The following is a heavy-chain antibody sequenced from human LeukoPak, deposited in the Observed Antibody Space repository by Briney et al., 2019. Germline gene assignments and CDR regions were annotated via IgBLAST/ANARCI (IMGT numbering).Heavy chain of an antibody. D-gene: IGHD6-13*01. V-gene: IGHV4-38-2*01. CDR3: ARSTGYSSSWYLERIQDFDY. CDR2: IYHSGST. J-gene: IGHJ4*02. Sequence: PSETLSLTCAVSGYSISSGYYWGWIRQPPGKGLEWIGYIYHSGSTNYNPSLKSRVTISVDTSKNQFSLKLSSVTAADTAVYYCARSTGYSSSWYLERIQDFDYWGQGTLVTVSS. CDR1: GYSISSGYY.